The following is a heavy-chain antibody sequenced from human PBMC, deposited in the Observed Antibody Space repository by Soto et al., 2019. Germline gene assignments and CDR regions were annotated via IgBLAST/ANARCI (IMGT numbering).Heavy chain of an antibody. CDR3: ARHTPAISISDH. V-gene: IGHV4-39*01. J-gene: IGHJ4*02. D-gene: IGHD2-15*01. Sequence: QLQLQESGPGLVKASETLSLTCTVSGGSISSSSYYWGWIRQPPGKGLEWIGSIYYSGSTYYNPSLTRQVTLSVDTSQHQFSLKLSSVTAADTAVYYCARHTPAISISDHWGQGTLITVSS. CDR1: GGSISSSSYY. CDR2: IYYSGST.